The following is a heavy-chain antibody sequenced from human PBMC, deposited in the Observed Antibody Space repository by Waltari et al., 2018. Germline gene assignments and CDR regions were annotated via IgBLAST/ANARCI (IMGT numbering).Heavy chain of an antibody. CDR1: GFTFRSYA. CDR2: MSGSGAAR. J-gene: IGHJ6*02. CDR3: AEAGLYVRDYYYDYSMGV. D-gene: IGHD3-16*01. Sequence: EVQLLESGGGLVQPGGSLRLSCAASGFTFRSYAMSWVRQAPGKGREWVSRMSGSGAARYYADSVKGRFTISRDNSKNTLYLQMISLRAEDTAVYYCAEAGLYVRDYYYDYSMGVWGQGTTVTVSS. V-gene: IGHV3-23*01.